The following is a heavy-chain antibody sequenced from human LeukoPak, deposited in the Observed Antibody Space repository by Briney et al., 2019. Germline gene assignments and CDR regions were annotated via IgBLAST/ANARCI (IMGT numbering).Heavy chain of an antibody. CDR2: ISSSSSYI. Sequence: PGGSLRLSCAASGFTFSSYSMNWVRQAPGKGLEWVSSISSSSSYIYYADSVKGRFTISRDNAKNSLYLQLNSLRAEDTAVYYCAREGAVFSGGSYYGLGAFDIWGQGTMVTVSS. V-gene: IGHV3-21*04. CDR3: AREGAVFSGGSYYGLGAFDI. J-gene: IGHJ3*02. D-gene: IGHD2-15*01. CDR1: GFTFSSYS.